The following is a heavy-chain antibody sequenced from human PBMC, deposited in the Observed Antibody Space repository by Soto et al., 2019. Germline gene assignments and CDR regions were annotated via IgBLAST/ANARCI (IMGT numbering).Heavy chain of an antibody. CDR3: AKLGGGYIFGPYLDY. D-gene: IGHD5-18*01. CDR2: INTGNGNT. V-gene: IGHV1-3*04. CDR1: GYTFTLYT. J-gene: IGHJ4*02. Sequence: QVQIVQSGAEVKKTGASVKVSCKTSGYTFTLYTIHWVRQAHGQRLEWMGWINTGNGNTKYSQRFQGRVTMSRDTSASTAYMELSSRKSEDTAVYYCAKLGGGYIFGPYLDYWGQGTLVTVSS.